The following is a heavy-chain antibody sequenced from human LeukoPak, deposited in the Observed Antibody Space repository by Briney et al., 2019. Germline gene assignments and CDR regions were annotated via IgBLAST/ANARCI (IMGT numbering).Heavy chain of an antibody. V-gene: IGHV4-34*01. CDR2: INHSGST. D-gene: IGHD5-18*01. CDR3: ARGPSPRGYSYGWWLDY. CDR1: GGSFSGYY. J-gene: IGHJ4*02. Sequence: PSETLSLTCAVYGGSFSGYYWSWIRQPPGKGLEWIGEINHSGSTNYNPSLKSRVTISVDTSKNLFSLKLSSVTAADTAVYYCARGPSPRGYSYGWWLDYWGQGTLVTVSS.